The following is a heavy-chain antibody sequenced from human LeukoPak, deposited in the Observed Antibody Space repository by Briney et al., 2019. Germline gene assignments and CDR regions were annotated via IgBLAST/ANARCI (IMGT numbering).Heavy chain of an antibody. D-gene: IGHD3-22*01. Sequence: PSETLSLTCAVYGGSFSGYYWSWIRQPPGKGLEWIGSIYYSGSTYYNPSLKSRVTISVDTSKNQFSLKLSSVTAADTAVYYCARGSYDSSGYYFPPGAFDIWGQGTMVTVSS. CDR2: IYYSGST. J-gene: IGHJ3*02. CDR3: ARGSYDSSGYYFPPGAFDI. CDR1: GGSFSGYY. V-gene: IGHV4-34*01.